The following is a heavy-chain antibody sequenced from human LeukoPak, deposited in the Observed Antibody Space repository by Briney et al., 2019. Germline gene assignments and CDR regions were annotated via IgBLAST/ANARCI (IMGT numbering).Heavy chain of an antibody. J-gene: IGHJ4*02. Sequence: SETLSLTCTVSGGSISSCDYYWSWIRHPPGKGLEGIGYIYYSGSTYYNPSLKSRVTISVDTSKNQFSLKLSSVTAADTAVYYCAREAVDTAMVDYWGQGTLVTVSS. CDR1: GGSISSCDYY. D-gene: IGHD5-18*01. V-gene: IGHV4-30-4*08. CDR2: IYYSGST. CDR3: AREAVDTAMVDY.